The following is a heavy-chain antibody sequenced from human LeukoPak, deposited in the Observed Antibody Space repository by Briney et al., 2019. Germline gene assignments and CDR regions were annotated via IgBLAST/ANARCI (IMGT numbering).Heavy chain of an antibody. CDR1: GYRFTSYW. J-gene: IGHJ4*02. Sequence: GESLKISCKGSGYRFTSYWIAWVRQMPGKGLEWMGIIYPGDSDTRYSPSFQGQVTISADKSISTAYLQWSSLKASDTAIYCCARHLSAPDYWGQGTLVTVSS. D-gene: IGHD2/OR15-2a*01. CDR3: ARHLSAPDY. V-gene: IGHV5-51*01. CDR2: IYPGDSDT.